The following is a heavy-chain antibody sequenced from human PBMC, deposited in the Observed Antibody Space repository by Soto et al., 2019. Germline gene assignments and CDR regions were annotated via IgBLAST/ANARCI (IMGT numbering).Heavy chain of an antibody. CDR3: VRALMGPPQFDY. CDR1: GGSISDLY. J-gene: IGHJ4*02. Sequence: QVQLQESGPGLVKPSETLSLTCTVSGGSISDLYWTWIRQPPGKGLEWIGYIYNSGPTNYNPSLKSRVTISVDTSKKQVPLRLNSVTAADTAVYYGVRALMGPPQFDYWGQGTLVTVSS. D-gene: IGHD3-9*01. CDR2: IYNSGPT. V-gene: IGHV4-59*11.